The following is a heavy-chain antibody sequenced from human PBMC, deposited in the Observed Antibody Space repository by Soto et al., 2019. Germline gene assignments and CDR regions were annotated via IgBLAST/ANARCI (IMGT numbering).Heavy chain of an antibody. V-gene: IGHV3-23*01. CDR1: GFAFSSYA. CDR3: AKHVQILYYYYYMDV. Sequence: EVQLLESGGGLVQPGGSLRLSCAASGFAFSSYAMSWVRQAPGKGLEWVSAISGSGGSTYYADSVKGRFTISRDNSKNTLYLQMNSLRAEDTAVYYCAKHVQILYYYYYMDVWGKGTTVTVSS. D-gene: IGHD3-9*01. J-gene: IGHJ6*03. CDR2: ISGSGGST.